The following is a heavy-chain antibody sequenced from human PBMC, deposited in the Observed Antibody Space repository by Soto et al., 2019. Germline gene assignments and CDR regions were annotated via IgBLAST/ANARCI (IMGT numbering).Heavy chain of an antibody. V-gene: IGHV1-69*06. J-gene: IGHJ6*02. Sequence: QVQLVQSGAEVKKPGSSVKVSCKASGGTFSSYAISWVRQAPGQGLEWMGGIIPIFGTANYAQKFQGRVTITADKSTSTAYMELSSLRSEDTAVYYCARDLISITIFGVVIPNTYYGMDVWGQGTTVTVSS. CDR3: ARDLISITIFGVVIPNTYYGMDV. CDR1: GGTFSSYA. CDR2: IIPIFGTA. D-gene: IGHD3-3*01.